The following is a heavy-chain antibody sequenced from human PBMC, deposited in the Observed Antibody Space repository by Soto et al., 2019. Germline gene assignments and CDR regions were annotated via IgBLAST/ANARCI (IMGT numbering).Heavy chain of an antibody. CDR2: IYYSGST. D-gene: IGHD3-22*01. J-gene: IGHJ4*02. V-gene: IGHV4-31*03. CDR1: GGSISSGGYY. CDR3: ARADYYDSSGYESYSLHC. Sequence: PSETLSLTCTVSGGSISSGGYYCSWIRQHPGKGLEWIGYIYYSGSTYYNPSLKSRVTISVDTSKNQFSLKMSSVTDAETAVYYCARADYYDSSGYESYSLHCWGQGNRVTVSS.